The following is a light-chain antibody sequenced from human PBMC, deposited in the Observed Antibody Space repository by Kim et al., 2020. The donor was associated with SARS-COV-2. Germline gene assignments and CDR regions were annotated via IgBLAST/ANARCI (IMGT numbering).Light chain of an antibody. CDR2: LNS. J-gene: IGLJ2*01. CDR3: ATWDDSPDGPV. Sequence: QSVLTQPPSASGTPGQRVTISCSGSNSNIGSYTVNWYQQVPRTDPQLLIFLNSHRPPGVPDRVSGSKSGASASLARSGLQSEDEAAYYCATWDDSPDGPVFGGGTQLTVL. V-gene: IGLV1-44*01. CDR1: NSNIGSYT.